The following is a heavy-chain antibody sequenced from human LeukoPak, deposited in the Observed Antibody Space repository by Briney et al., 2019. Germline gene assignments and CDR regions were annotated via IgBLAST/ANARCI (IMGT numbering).Heavy chain of an antibody. CDR1: GFTFDDYA. CDR3: AKDESEVYYDSSGYYYSYGMDV. J-gene: IGHJ6*02. D-gene: IGHD3-22*01. Sequence: PGGSLRLSCAASGFTFDDYAMHWVRQAPGKGLEWVSLISGDGGSTYYADSVKGRFTISRDNSKNSLYLQMNSLRTEDTALYYCAKDESEVYYDSSGYYYSYGMDVWGQGTTVTVSS. CDR2: ISGDGGST. V-gene: IGHV3-43*02.